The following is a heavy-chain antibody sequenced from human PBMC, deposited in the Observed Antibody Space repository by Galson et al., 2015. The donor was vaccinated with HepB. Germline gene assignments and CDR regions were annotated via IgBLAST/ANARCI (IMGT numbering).Heavy chain of an antibody. CDR3: ARRLAAAGPSYGMDV. CDR2: ISSSSSTI. J-gene: IGHJ6*02. D-gene: IGHD6-13*01. Sequence: SLRLSCAASGFSFSSYAMSWVRQAPGKGLEWVSGISSSSSTIYYADSVKGRFTISRDNAKNSLYLQMNSLRAEDTAVYYCARRLAAAGPSYGMDVWGQGTTVTVSS. V-gene: IGHV3-48*01. CDR1: GFSFSSYA.